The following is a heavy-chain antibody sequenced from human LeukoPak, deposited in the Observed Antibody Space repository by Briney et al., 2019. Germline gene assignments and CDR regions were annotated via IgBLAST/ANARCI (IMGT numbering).Heavy chain of an antibody. CDR2: IYYSGST. J-gene: IGHJ4*02. D-gene: IGHD6-19*01. CDR1: GGSISSSSYY. V-gene: IGHV4-39*07. CDR3: ARVQYSSGREIDY. Sequence: PSETLSLTCTVSGGSISSSSYYWGWIRQPPGKGLEWIGSIYYSGSTYYNPSLKSRVTISVDTSKNQFSLKLSSVTAADTAVYYCARVQYSSGREIDYWGQGTLVTVSS.